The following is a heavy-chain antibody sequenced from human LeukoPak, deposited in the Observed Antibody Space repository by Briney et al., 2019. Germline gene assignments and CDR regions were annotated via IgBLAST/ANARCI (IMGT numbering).Heavy chain of an antibody. CDR1: GFIFRDRA. Sequence: GGSLRLSSTASGFIFRDRAMSWVRQAPGKGLEWVGFIRAKALGGTTEYAASVKDRFIISRDDSESIAYLHMSSLRTEDTAVYYCARNSGTYPGYGMDVWGQGTTVTVSS. V-gene: IGHV3-49*04. J-gene: IGHJ6*02. CDR3: ARNSGTYPGYGMDV. CDR2: IRAKALGGTT. D-gene: IGHD1-26*01.